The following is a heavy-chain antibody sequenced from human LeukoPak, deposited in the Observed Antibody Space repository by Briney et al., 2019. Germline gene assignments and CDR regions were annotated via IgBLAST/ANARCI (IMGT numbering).Heavy chain of an antibody. D-gene: IGHD5-12*01. J-gene: IGHJ4*02. CDR3: ARARRLVATPYDY. CDR1: GFTFSSYW. CDR2: IKQDGSEK. Sequence: GGSLRLSCAASGFTFSSYWMSWVRQAPGKGLEWVANIKQDGSEKYYVDSVKGRFTISRDNAKNSLYLQMNSLRAEDTAVYYCARARRLVATPYDYWGQGTLVTLSP. V-gene: IGHV3-7*01.